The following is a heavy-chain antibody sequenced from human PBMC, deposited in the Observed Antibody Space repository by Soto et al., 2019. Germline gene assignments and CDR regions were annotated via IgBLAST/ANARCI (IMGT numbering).Heavy chain of an antibody. V-gene: IGHV1-18*01. Sequence: QVQLVQSGAEVKKPGASVKVSCKASGYTFTNYGISWVRQAPGQGLEWMGWISAYNGNINYAQKLQGRGTMTTDTSTSTAYMGLRSLRSDDTAMYYCASSYCGGNCYSKLPLDYYYYGMDVWGQGTTVTVSS. J-gene: IGHJ6*02. CDR2: ISAYNGNI. D-gene: IGHD2-21*02. CDR1: GYTFTNYG. CDR3: ASSYCGGNCYSKLPLDYYYYGMDV.